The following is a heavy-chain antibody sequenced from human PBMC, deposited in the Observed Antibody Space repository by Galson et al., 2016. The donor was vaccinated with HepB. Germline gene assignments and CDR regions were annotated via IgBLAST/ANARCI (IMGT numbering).Heavy chain of an antibody. CDR3: AKGGDYDA. V-gene: IGHV3-23*01. CDR2: IDGNDDST. Sequence: SLRLSCAASGFTFRTSSMSWVRQAPGKGLEWVSAIDGNDDSTYYADSVKGRFTVSRDSSRNTLYLQMSSLRGEDTATYFCAKGGDYDAWGQGALVTVSS. CDR1: GFTFRTSS. J-gene: IGHJ5*02. D-gene: IGHD7-27*01.